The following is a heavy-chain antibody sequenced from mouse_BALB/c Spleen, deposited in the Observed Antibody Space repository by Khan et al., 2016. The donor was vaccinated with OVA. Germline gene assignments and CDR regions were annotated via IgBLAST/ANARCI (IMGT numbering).Heavy chain of an antibody. J-gene: IGHJ2*01. D-gene: IGHD1-3*01. CDR2: IWAGGST. CDR1: GFSLTSYS. Sequence: VQLLETGPGLVAPSQSLSITCTVSGFSLTSYSVHWVRQPPGKGLEWLGVIWAGGSTNYNSALMSKLSISKDNSKSQVFLKMNSLQTDDTAMYYCARLEDIWGQGTTLTVSS. CDR3: ARLEDI. V-gene: IGHV2-9*02.